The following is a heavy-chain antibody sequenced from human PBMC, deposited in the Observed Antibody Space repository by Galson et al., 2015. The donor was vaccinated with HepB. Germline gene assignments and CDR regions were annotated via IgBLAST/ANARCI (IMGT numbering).Heavy chain of an antibody. V-gene: IGHV6-1*01. CDR3: ARGPYSGSYSDFDY. Sequence: CAISGDSVSSNSAAWNWIRQSPSRGLEWPGRTYYRSKWYNDYAVSVKSRITINPDTSKNQFSLQLNSVTPEDTAVYYCARGPYSGSYSDFDYWGQGTLVTVSS. CDR1: GDSVSSNSAA. D-gene: IGHD1-26*01. J-gene: IGHJ4*02. CDR2: TYYRSKWYN.